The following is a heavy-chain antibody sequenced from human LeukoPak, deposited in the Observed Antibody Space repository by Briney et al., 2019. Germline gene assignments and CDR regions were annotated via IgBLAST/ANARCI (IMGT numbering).Heavy chain of an antibody. CDR3: ASGMISGYGDYGPRYYFDY. CDR2: SIPICGTA. Sequence: SVKLYCKASGGTFSSYAMRWVRPAPGQGREWMGRSIPICGTANYAQKSQGRVTITTDESTSTAYMELSSLRSEDTAVYYCASGMISGYGDYGPRYYFDYWGQGTLVTVSS. V-gene: IGHV1-69*05. CDR1: GGTFSSYA. D-gene: IGHD4-17*01. J-gene: IGHJ4*02.